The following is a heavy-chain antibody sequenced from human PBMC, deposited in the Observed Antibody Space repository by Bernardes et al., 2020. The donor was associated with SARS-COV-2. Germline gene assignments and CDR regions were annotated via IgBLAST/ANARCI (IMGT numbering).Heavy chain of an antibody. D-gene: IGHD3-22*01. V-gene: IGHV1-58*01. J-gene: IGHJ3*02. CDR2: IVVGSGNT. Sequence: SVKVSCKASGFTFTSSAVQWVRQARGQRLEWIGWIVVGSGNTNYAQKFQERVTITRDMSTSTAYMELSSLRSEDPAVYYCTDSSGYYPEGAFDIWGQGTMVTVSS. CDR1: GFTFTSSA. CDR3: TDSSGYYPEGAFDI.